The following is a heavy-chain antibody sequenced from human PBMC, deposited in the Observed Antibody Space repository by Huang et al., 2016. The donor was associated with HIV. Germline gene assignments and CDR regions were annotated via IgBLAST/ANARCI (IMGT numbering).Heavy chain of an antibody. Sequence: QVQLQESGPGLVKPSEPLSLTCTVSGGSISSHYWSWIRKPPGKGLEWIGSIYYIGTTIYNPSLKSRVTISVDTSKTPFSLTLTSVTAADTAVYYCAVEPDAFDIWGQGTMVTVSS. CDR2: IYYIGTT. CDR1: GGSISSHY. J-gene: IGHJ3*02. CDR3: AVEPDAFDI. V-gene: IGHV4-59*11.